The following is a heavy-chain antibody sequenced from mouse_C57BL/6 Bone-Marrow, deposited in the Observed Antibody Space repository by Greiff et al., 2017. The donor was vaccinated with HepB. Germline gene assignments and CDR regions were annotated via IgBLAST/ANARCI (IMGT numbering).Heavy chain of an antibody. CDR3: ALGRYPAWFAY. V-gene: IGHV1-84*01. Sequence: VQLQQSGPELVKPGASVKISCKASGYTFTDYYINWVKQRPGQGLEWIGWIYPGSGNTKNNEKFKGKATLTVDTASRTAYLQLSSLTSEDSAVYFCALGRYPAWFAYWGQGTLVTVSA. CDR2: IYPGSGNT. CDR1: GYTFTDYY. D-gene: IGHD2-14*01. J-gene: IGHJ3*01.